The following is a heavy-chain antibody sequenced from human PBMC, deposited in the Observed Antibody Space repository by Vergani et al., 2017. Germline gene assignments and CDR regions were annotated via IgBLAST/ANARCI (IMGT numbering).Heavy chain of an antibody. V-gene: IGHV1-69*02. CDR2: IIPIIRLA. D-gene: IGHD6-19*01. J-gene: IGHJ4*02. CDR3: ARVSPGDNSGWEPFDY. Sequence: QVHLEQSGTEVKKPGSSVKVSCKVSGDIFYNYTVTWVRQAPGQGLEWMGRIIPIIRLATSAQKFQDRVKITGDTSTNTVYMEMNNLRSEDTAVYYCARVSPGDNSGWEPFDYWGQGTLVTVSS. CDR1: GDIFYNYT.